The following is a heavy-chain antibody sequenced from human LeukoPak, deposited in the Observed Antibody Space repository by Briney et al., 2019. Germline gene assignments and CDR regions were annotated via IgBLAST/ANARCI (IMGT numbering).Heavy chain of an antibody. Sequence: ASVKVSCKASGYTFTGYYMHWVRQAPGQGLEWMGWINPNSGGTNYAQKFQGWVTMTRDTSISTAYMELSRLRSDDTAVYYCARDITGTTGLGVDAFDIWGQGTMVTV. CDR3: ARDITGTTGLGVDAFDI. V-gene: IGHV1-2*04. J-gene: IGHJ3*02. CDR1: GYTFTGYY. D-gene: IGHD1-20*01. CDR2: INPNSGGT.